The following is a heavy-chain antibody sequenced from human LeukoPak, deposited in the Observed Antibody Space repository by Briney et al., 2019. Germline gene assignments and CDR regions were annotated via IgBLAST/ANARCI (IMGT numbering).Heavy chain of an antibody. J-gene: IGHJ4*02. CDR3: ASRPPVSGYVVS. Sequence: SETLSLTCDVSGYSIRTGYYWGWVRQPPGKDLEWIGSVYHSGSTYYNPSLQSRVNILVDTSKTQFSLSLTSVTAADTAVYYCASRPPVSGYVVSWGQGTLVTVSS. D-gene: IGHD5-12*01. CDR2: VYHSGST. CDR1: GYSIRTGYY. V-gene: IGHV4-38-2*01.